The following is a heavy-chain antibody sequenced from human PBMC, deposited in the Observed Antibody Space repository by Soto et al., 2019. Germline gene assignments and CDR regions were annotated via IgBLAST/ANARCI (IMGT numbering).Heavy chain of an antibody. D-gene: IGHD6-13*01. Sequence: SETLSLTCTVSGGSISSYYWSWIRQPPGKGLEWIGYIYYSGSTNYNPSLKSRVTISVDTSKNQFSLKLSSVTAADTAVYYCARNGYSSSWYYSTFDYWGQGTLVTVSS. CDR3: ARNGYSSSWYYSTFDY. CDR1: GGSISSYY. CDR2: IYYSGST. V-gene: IGHV4-59*01. J-gene: IGHJ4*02.